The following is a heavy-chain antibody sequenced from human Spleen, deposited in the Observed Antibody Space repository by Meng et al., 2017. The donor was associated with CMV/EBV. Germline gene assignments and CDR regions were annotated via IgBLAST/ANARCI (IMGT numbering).Heavy chain of an antibody. CDR3: ARERVVGAIGRGFDF. V-gene: IGHV1-2*06. CDR1: GYTFTGYY. J-gene: IGHJ4*02. CDR2: INPNSGGT. D-gene: IGHD1-26*01. Sequence: QIQLVQSGPEFRRPGASVKGSCKASGYTFTGYYMHWVRQAPGQGLEWMGRINPNSGGTNYAQKFQGRVTMTRDTSISTAYMELSRLRSDDTAVYYCARERVVGAIGRGFDFWGQGTLVTVSS.